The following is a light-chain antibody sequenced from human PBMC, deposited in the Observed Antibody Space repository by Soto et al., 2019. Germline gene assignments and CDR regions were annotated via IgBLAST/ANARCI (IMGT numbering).Light chain of an antibody. Sequence: DIQMTQSPSSLSASVGDRVTITCRASQSISTYLNWFQKKPGKAPKLLIYAASTFQSGVPSRFSGSGSGKDFTLTISSLQPEDSATYYCQQSYSTPYTFGQGTKLEIK. CDR3: QQSYSTPYT. V-gene: IGKV1-39*01. J-gene: IGKJ2*01. CDR1: QSISTY. CDR2: AAS.